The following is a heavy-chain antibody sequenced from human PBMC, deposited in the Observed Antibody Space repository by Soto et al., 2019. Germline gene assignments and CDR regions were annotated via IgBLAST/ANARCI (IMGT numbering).Heavy chain of an antibody. CDR1: GFTFSNYG. CDR2: VSHDESNK. J-gene: IGHJ4*02. CDR3: AKGGGNWKSIDY. Sequence: GGSLRLSCVGSGFTFSNYGMHWVRQAPGKGLEWVAVVSHDESNKYYTDSAKGRFTVSRDNSKRTLYLQMNSLRAEDTAVFYCAKGGGNWKSIDYWGQGTLVTVSS. D-gene: IGHD1-1*01. V-gene: IGHV3-30*18.